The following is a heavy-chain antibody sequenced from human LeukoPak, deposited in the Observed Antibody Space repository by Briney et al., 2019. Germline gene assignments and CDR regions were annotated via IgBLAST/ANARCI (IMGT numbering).Heavy chain of an antibody. V-gene: IGHV3-23*01. J-gene: IGHJ4*02. CDR1: GFTFSSYA. Sequence: PGGSLRLSCAASGFTFSSYAMSWVRQAPGKGLEWVSAIRDSGSSTHYADSVKGRFTTSRDNSKNTLFLQMNSLRAEDTAIYYCAKYGPQDSGSSHFDSWGQGALVTVSS. D-gene: IGHD1-26*01. CDR3: AKYGPQDSGSSHFDS. CDR2: IRDSGSST.